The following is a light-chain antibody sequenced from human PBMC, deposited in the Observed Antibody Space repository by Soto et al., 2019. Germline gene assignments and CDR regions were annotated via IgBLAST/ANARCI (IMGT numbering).Light chain of an antibody. CDR1: QSVGDY. J-gene: IGKJ4*01. CDR3: QQREDWPRA. V-gene: IGKV3-11*01. CDR2: DAS. Sequence: EIVLTQSPATLSLSPGERATLSCRASQSVGDYLGWYQQKPGQAPRLLIYDASQRDTGVPARFSASGSGTDFTLTISSLEPEDFAIYYCQQREDWPRAFGGVTKVEFK.